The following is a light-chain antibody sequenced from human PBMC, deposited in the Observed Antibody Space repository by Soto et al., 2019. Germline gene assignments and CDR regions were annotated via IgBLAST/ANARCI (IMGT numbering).Light chain of an antibody. CDR3: QQLNSYPIT. Sequence: DIQLTQSPSFLSASVGDRVTITCRASQGISSYLAWYQQKPGTAPKLLIYGASTLQSGVPSRFSGSRSGTEFTFTISSLQPEDFATYYCQQLNSYPITFGQGTRLEIK. CDR2: GAS. CDR1: QGISSY. J-gene: IGKJ5*01. V-gene: IGKV1-9*01.